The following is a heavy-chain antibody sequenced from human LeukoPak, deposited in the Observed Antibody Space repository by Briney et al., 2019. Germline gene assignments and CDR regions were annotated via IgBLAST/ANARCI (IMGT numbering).Heavy chain of an antibody. D-gene: IGHD5-12*01. Sequence: PGGSLRLSCAASGFTFSSYSMNWVRQAPGKGLEWVSSISSSSSSYIYYADSVKGRFTISRDNAKNSLYLQMNSLRAEDTAVYYCAREPDFSGYDYPDYWGQGTLVTVSS. J-gene: IGHJ4*02. CDR3: AREPDFSGYDYPDY. CDR1: GFTFSSYS. V-gene: IGHV3-21*01. CDR2: ISSSSSSYI.